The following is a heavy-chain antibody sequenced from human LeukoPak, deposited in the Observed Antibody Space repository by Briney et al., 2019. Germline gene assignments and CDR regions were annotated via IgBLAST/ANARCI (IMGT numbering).Heavy chain of an antibody. V-gene: IGHV3-66*01. Sequence: GGSLRLSCAASGFTVSSNYMSWVRQAPGKGLEWVSVIYSGGSTYYADSVKGRFTISRDNSKNTLYLQMNSLRAEDTAVYYCARDYCSSTSCYMDVWGKGTTVTISS. J-gene: IGHJ6*03. CDR3: ARDYCSSTSCYMDV. CDR2: IYSGGST. D-gene: IGHD2-2*01. CDR1: GFTVSSNY.